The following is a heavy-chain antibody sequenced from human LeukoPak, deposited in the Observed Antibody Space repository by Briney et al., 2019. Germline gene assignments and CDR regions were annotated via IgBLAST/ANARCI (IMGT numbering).Heavy chain of an antibody. CDR3: AKNMGYGDYWYFDL. Sequence: ASVKVSCKASGYTFIDYYIHWVRQAPGEVLEWMGWINPNSGGTNYAQKFQGSVTMTRDTSISTAYMELTRLNSDDTAVYYCAKNMGYGDYWYFDLWGRGTLVTVSS. CDR2: INPNSGGT. J-gene: IGHJ2*01. V-gene: IGHV1-2*02. CDR1: GYTFIDYY. D-gene: IGHD4-17*01.